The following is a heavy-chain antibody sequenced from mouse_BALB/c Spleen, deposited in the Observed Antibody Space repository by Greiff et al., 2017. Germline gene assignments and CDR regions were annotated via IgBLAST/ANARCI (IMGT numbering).Heavy chain of an antibody. CDR3: ARDPGNGYVDY. CDR2: IRNKANGYTT. Sequence: DVKLVESGGGLVQPGGSLRLSCATSGFTFTGYYMSWVRQPPGKALEWLGFIRNKANGYTTEYSASVKGRFTISRDNSQSILYLQMNTLRAEDSATYYCARDPGNGYVDYWGQGTSVTVSS. CDR1: GFTFTGYY. V-gene: IGHV7-3*02. J-gene: IGHJ4*01. D-gene: IGHD1-2*01.